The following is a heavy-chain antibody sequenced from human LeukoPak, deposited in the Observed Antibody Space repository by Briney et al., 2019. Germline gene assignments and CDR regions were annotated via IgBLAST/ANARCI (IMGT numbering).Heavy chain of an antibody. Sequence: GGSLRLSCAASGFTFSNFYMSWIRQAPGKGLEWVSFISSASTYTNFADPVKGRFTVSRDNAKNSLFLQMNSLRAEDTAVYYCAKFLTGQYDAFDIWGQGTMVTVSA. CDR3: AKFLTGQYDAFDI. CDR2: ISSASTYT. D-gene: IGHD3-9*01. CDR1: GFTFSNFY. V-gene: IGHV3-11*03. J-gene: IGHJ3*02.